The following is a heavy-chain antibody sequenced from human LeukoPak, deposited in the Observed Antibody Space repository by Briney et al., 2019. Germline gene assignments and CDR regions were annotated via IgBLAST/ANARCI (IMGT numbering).Heavy chain of an antibody. Sequence: PSETLSLTCAVYGGSFSGYYWSWIRQPPRKGLEWIGETNHSGSTNYNPSLKSRVTISVDTSKNQFSLKLSSVTAADTAVYYCARSPRRIAAAGTPYFVYWGQGTLVTVSS. CDR3: ARSPRRIAAAGTPYFVY. CDR2: TNHSGST. J-gene: IGHJ4*02. V-gene: IGHV4-34*01. D-gene: IGHD6-13*01. CDR1: GGSFSGYY.